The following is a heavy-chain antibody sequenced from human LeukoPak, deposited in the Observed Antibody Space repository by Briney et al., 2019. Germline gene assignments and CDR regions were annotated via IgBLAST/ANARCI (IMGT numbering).Heavy chain of an antibody. CDR1: GYTFTSYA. J-gene: IGHJ5*02. Sequence: ASVKVSCKASGYTFTSYAMNWVRQAPGQGLEWMGWINTNTGNPTYAQGFTGRFVFSLDTSVSTAYLQISSLKAEDTAVYYCARGRFLEWLLSAEANWFDPWGQGTLVTVSS. CDR3: ARGRFLEWLLSAEANWFDP. V-gene: IGHV7-4-1*02. D-gene: IGHD3-3*01. CDR2: INTNTGNP.